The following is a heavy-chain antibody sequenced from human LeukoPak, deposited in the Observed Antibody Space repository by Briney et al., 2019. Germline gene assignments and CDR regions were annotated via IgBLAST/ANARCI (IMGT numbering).Heavy chain of an antibody. D-gene: IGHD3-22*01. J-gene: IGHJ4*02. Sequence: SETLSLTCAVYGGSFSGYYWSWIRQPPGKGLEWIGEINHSGSTNYNPSLKSRVTISVDTSKNQFSLKLSSVTAADTAVYYCARGEDSSGYYSKYWGQGTLVTVSS. CDR1: GGSFSGYY. V-gene: IGHV4-34*01. CDR3: ARGEDSSGYYSKY. CDR2: INHSGST.